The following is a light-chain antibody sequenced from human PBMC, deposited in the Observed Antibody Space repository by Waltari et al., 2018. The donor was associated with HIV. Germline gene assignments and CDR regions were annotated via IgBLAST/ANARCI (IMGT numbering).Light chain of an antibody. CDR1: QTVFCTSNKTNY. J-gene: IGKJ2*01. Sequence: DIVITQSPDSLAVSLGERATINCKSSQTVFCTSNKTNYLPWYQQKPGQPPKLLIYWASMRDSGVPDRFSGSGSGTDFTLTISRLQTEDVAVYYCQQYYSSPPYTFGQGTKLEIK. CDR3: QQYYSSPPYT. V-gene: IGKV4-1*01. CDR2: WAS.